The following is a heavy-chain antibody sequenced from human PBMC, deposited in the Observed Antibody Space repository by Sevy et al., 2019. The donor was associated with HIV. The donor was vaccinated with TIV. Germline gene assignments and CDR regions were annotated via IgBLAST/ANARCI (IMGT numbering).Heavy chain of an antibody. D-gene: IGHD6-25*01. CDR3: AKDIGEAAGYYFDY. CDR2: ISWNSGSI. CDR1: GFTFDDYA. J-gene: IGHJ4*02. Sequence: GGSLRLSCAASGFTFDDYAMHWVRQAPGKGLEWVSGISWNSGSIGYADSVKGRFTISRDNAKNSLYLQMNSLRAEDTALYYCAKDIGEAAGYYFDYWVQGTLVTVSS. V-gene: IGHV3-9*01.